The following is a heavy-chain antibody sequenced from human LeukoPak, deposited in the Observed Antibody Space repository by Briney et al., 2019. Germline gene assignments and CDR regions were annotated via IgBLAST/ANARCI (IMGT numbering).Heavy chain of an antibody. J-gene: IGHJ4*02. V-gene: IGHV3-33*01. CDR1: GFSFSSYG. D-gene: IGHD5-18*01. CDR2: IWYDGTNK. Sequence: GGSLRLSCAASGFSFSSYGRHWVRQAPGKGQEWVAGIWYDGTNKYYADSVKGRFTISRDDSKNTLYLQMNSLRAEDTAVYYCARDQRGFSYSKYYFDYWGQGTLVTVSS. CDR3: ARDQRGFSYSKYYFDY.